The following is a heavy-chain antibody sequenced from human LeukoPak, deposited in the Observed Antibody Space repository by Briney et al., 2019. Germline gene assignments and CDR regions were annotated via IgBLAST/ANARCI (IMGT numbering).Heavy chain of an antibody. CDR2: ISYDGSNK. Sequence: GGSLRLSCAASGFTFSSYAMHWVRQAPGKGLEWVAVISYDGSNKYYADSVKGRFTISRDNSKNTLYLQMNSLRAEDTAVYYCARETGDQLPDNWFDPWGQGTLVTVSS. J-gene: IGHJ5*02. V-gene: IGHV3-30-3*01. CDR3: ARETGDQLPDNWFDP. CDR1: GFTFSSYA. D-gene: IGHD2-2*01.